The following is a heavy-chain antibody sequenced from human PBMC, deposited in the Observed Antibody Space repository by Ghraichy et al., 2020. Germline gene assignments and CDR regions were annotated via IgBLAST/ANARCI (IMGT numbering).Heavy chain of an antibody. CDR1: GFTFSSYW. D-gene: IGHD3-22*01. CDR3: ARDPGGDYYDSSGYYY. V-gene: IGHV3-74*01. J-gene: IGHJ4*02. Sequence: GESLNISCAASGFTFSSYWMHWVRQAPGKGLVWVSRINSDGSSTSYADSVKGRFTISRDNAKNTLYLQMNSLRAEDTAVYYCARDPGGDYYDSSGYYYWGQGTLVTVSS. CDR2: INSDGSST.